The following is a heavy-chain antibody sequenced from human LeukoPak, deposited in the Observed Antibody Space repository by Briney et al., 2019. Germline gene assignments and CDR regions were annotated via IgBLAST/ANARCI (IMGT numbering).Heavy chain of an antibody. CDR2: INPNSGGT. CDR3: ARETYYYDSSGYKPRGPFDY. V-gene: IGHV1-2*02. Sequence: ASVKVSCKASGYTFTGYYMHWVRQAPGQGLEWMGWINPNSGGTNYAQKFQGRVTMTRDTSISTAYMELSRLRSDDTAVYYCARETYYYDSSGYKPRGPFDYWGQGTLVTVSS. D-gene: IGHD3-22*01. J-gene: IGHJ4*02. CDR1: GYTFTGYY.